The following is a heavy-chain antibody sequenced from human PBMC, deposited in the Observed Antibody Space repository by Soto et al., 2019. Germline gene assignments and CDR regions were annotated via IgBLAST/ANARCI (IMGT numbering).Heavy chain of an antibody. CDR2: VSHDGRNT. CDR3: AKGGRQWLVTSDFNY. J-gene: IGHJ4*02. D-gene: IGHD6-19*01. V-gene: IGHV3-30*18. CDR1: VFTFSDFA. Sequence: VQPVESGGGVVQPGRSLRLSCAASVFTFSDFAMHCVRQAPGKGQEWVAVVSHDGRNTHYADSVKGRFTISRDSSKNTVSLEMTSLRAEDTAVYYCAKGGRQWLVTSDFNYWGQGALVTVSS.